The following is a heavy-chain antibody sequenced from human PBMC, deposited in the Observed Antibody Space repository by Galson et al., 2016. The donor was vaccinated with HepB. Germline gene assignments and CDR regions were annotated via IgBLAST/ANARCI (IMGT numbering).Heavy chain of an antibody. V-gene: IGHV3-30*04. CDR3: AREGSFMLTFFDY. J-gene: IGHJ4*02. Sequence: SLRLSCAASGFGFSSYAMHWVRQAPSKGLEWLSVISFDGSNIYQADSVKGRFTISRDNFENTLYLQMNSLTAEDTAVYYCAREGSFMLTFFDYWGQGTLVTVSS. D-gene: IGHD4/OR15-4a*01. CDR1: GFGFSSYA. CDR2: ISFDGSNI.